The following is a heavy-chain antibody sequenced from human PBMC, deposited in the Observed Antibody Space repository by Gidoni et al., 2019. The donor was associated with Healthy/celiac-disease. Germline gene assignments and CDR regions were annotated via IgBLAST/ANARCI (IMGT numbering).Heavy chain of an antibody. J-gene: IGHJ4*02. Sequence: QVQLQQWGAGLLKPSETLSLTCAVYGGSFSGYYWSWIRQPPGKGLEWIGEIKHSGSTNYNPSLKSRVTISVDTSKNQFSLKLSSVTAADTAVYYCARRLGKDSSGYYPTFDYWGQGTLVTVSS. CDR1: GGSFSGYY. CDR2: IKHSGST. V-gene: IGHV4-34*01. D-gene: IGHD3-22*01. CDR3: ARRLGKDSSGYYPTFDY.